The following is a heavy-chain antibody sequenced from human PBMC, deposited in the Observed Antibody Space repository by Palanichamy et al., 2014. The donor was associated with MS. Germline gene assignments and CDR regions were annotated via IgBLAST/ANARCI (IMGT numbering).Heavy chain of an antibody. CDR2: IKQDGSEK. Sequence: EVQLVESGGGLVQPGGSLRVSCAASGFTFSTYWMTWVRQAPGKGLEWVANIKQDGSEKYYVDSVKGRFTISRDNAKNSLYLQMNSLRAEDTAVYYCARGARKYYYDSSGYYYVGWFDPWGQGTLVTVSS. CDR3: ARGARKYYYDSSGYYYVGWFDP. J-gene: IGHJ5*02. CDR1: GFTFSTYW. V-gene: IGHV3-7*03. D-gene: IGHD3-22*01.